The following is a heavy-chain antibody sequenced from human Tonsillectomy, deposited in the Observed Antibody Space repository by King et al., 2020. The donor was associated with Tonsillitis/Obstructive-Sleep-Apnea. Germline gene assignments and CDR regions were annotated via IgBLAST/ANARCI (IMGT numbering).Heavy chain of an antibody. Sequence: VQLVQSGAEVKKPGESLRISCKGPGFSFNIYWIVWVRQMPGKGLEWMGKIDPSDSYAKYSPSFQGHVTISVDKSISTAYLQWSSLKASDTAMYYCAGLPGAARMERFDPWGEGTRVIVSS. CDR2: IDPSDSYA. CDR1: GFSFNIYW. J-gene: IGHJ5*02. D-gene: IGHD6-25*01. CDR3: AGLPGAARMERFDP. V-gene: IGHV5-10-1*01.